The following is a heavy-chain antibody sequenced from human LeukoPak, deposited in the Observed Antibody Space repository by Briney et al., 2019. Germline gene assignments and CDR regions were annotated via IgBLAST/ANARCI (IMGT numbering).Heavy chain of an antibody. J-gene: IGHJ4*02. CDR1: GGTFSSYT. V-gene: IGHV1-69*04. CDR2: IIPILGIA. D-gene: IGHD1-26*01. CDR3: ARDLVDGVGAPGAY. Sequence: ASVKVSCKASGGTFSSYTISWVRQAPGQGLEWMGRIIPILGIANYAQKFQGRVTITADKSTSTAYMELRSLRSDDTAVFYCARDLVDGVGAPGAYWGQGALVTVSS.